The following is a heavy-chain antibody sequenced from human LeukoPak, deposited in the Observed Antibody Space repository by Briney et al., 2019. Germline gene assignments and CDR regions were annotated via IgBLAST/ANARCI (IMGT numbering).Heavy chain of an antibody. J-gene: IGHJ3*02. CDR3: ARERYYNDYYDSSVLDI. Sequence: RASVKVSCKASGGTFSSYAISWVRQAPGQGLEWMGRIIPIFGTANYAQKFQGRGTITTDESTSTAYMELSSLRSEDTAVYYCARERYYNDYYDSSVLDIWGQGTMVTVSS. V-gene: IGHV1-69*05. CDR2: IIPIFGTA. CDR1: GGTFSSYA. D-gene: IGHD3-22*01.